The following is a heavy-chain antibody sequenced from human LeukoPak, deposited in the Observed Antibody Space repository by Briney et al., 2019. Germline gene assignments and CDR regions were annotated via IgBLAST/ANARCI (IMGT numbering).Heavy chain of an antibody. D-gene: IGHD3-10*01. J-gene: IGHJ3*02. V-gene: IGHV3-11*06. CDR3: ARGLRGEWGSYYKDAFDI. CDR2: ISNCSSYT. CDR1: GFPLRGFH. Sequence: PGGSLRLPWAAPGFPLRGFHLSRIRPAPGKGPEGGSYISNCSSYTNYADSVKGRFTISRDNAKNSLYLQMNSLRAEDTAVYYCARGLRGEWGSYYKDAFDIWGQGTMVTVSS.